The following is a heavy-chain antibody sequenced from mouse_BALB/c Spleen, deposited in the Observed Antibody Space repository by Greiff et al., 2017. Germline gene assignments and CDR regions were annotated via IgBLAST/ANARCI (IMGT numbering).Heavy chain of an antibody. Sequence: VMLVESGPGLVQPSQSLSITCTVSGFSLTSYGVHWVRQSPGKGLEWLGVIWSGGSTDYNAAFISRLSISKDNSKSQVFFKMNSLQADDTAIYYCARNGGTMITTEGVDYWGQGTSVTVSS. CDR2: IWSGGST. V-gene: IGHV2-4-1*01. J-gene: IGHJ4*01. CDR3: ARNGGTMITTEGVDY. CDR1: GFSLTSYG. D-gene: IGHD2-4*01.